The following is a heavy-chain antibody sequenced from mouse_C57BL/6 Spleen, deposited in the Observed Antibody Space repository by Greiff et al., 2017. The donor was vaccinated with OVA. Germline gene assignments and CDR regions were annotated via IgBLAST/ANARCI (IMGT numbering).Heavy chain of an antibody. Sequence: EVQVVESGGGLVKPGGSLKLSCAASGFTFSSYAMSWVRQTPEKRLEWVATISDGGSYTYYPDNVKGRFTISRDNAKNNLYLQMSHLKSEDTAMYYCAREDYRNYAMDYWGQGTSVTVSS. CDR2: ISDGGSYT. CDR3: AREDYRNYAMDY. J-gene: IGHJ4*01. CDR1: GFTFSSYA. D-gene: IGHD2-14*01. V-gene: IGHV5-4*01.